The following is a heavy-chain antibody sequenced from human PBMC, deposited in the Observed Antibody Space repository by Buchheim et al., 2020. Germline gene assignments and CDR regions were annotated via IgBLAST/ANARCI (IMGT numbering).Heavy chain of an antibody. CDR2: ISSSGSTI. J-gene: IGHJ6*02. CDR1: GFTFSSYE. Sequence: EVQLVESGGGLVQPGGSLRLSCAASGFTFSSYEMNWVRQAPGKGLEWVSYISSSGSTIYYADSVKGRFTISRDNAKNSLYLQMNSLRAEDTPVYYCARTDLYYYYYGMDVWGQGTT. V-gene: IGHV3-48*03. CDR3: ARTDLYYYYYGMDV.